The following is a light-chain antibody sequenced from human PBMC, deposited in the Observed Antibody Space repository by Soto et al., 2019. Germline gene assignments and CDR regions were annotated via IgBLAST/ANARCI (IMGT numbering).Light chain of an antibody. CDR1: QSVSSY. Sequence: EIVLTQSPATLSLSPGGRATLSCRASQSVSSYLAWYQQRPGQAPRLLIYDASIRATGIPARFSGSGSGTDFTLTISSLEPEDFAVYYGHHSRAIGQGTKLEIK. J-gene: IGKJ2*01. V-gene: IGKV3-11*01. CDR3: HHSRA. CDR2: DAS.